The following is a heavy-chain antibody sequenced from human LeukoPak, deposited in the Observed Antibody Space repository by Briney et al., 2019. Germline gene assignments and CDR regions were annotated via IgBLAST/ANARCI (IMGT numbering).Heavy chain of an antibody. V-gene: IGHV3-15*01. CDR2: IKSKTDGGTT. CDR1: GFTFSDAL. Sequence: GGSLRLSCVGSGFTFSDALMAWVRQAPGKGLEWVGRIKSKTDGGTTDYAAPVKGRFTISRDGSKNTLYLQMNSLKTEDTAVYYCTTGDVLRYFDWLLDFDYWGQGTLVTVSS. D-gene: IGHD3-9*01. CDR3: TTGDVLRYFDWLLDFDY. J-gene: IGHJ4*02.